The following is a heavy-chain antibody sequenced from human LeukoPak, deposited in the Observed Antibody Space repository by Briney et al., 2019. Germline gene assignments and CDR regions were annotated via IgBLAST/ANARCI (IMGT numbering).Heavy chain of an antibody. D-gene: IGHD6-6*01. CDR2: IIPIFGTA. Sequence: SVKVSCKASGYTFTSYGISWVRQAPGQGLEWMGGIIPIFGTANYAQKFQGRVTITADESTSTAYMELSSLRSEDTAVYYCARDGGVSSYYFDYWGQGTLVTVSS. J-gene: IGHJ4*02. CDR1: GYTFTSYG. V-gene: IGHV1-69*13. CDR3: ARDGGVSSYYFDY.